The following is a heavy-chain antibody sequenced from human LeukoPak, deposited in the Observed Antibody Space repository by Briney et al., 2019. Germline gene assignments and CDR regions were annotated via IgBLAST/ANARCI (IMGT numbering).Heavy chain of an antibody. V-gene: IGHV1-46*01. CDR2: INPSGGST. D-gene: IGHD7-27*01. CDR1: GYIFTSYN. J-gene: IGHJ2*01. CDR3: ARGWGYWSFDP. Sequence: GASVKVSCKASGYIFTSYNIYWVRQAPGQGLEWMGIINPSGGSTNYAQKFQGRVTMTRDTSTSTVYMELSSLRSEDTAVYYCARGWGYWSFDPWGRGTLVIVSS.